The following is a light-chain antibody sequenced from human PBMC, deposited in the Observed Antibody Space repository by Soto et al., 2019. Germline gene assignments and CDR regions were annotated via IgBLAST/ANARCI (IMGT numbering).Light chain of an antibody. CDR1: QDITNY. J-gene: IGKJ4*01. CDR2: DAS. V-gene: IGKV1-33*01. CDR3: QQYDNLPLT. Sequence: DIQMTQSPSSLSASVGDRVNITCQASQDITNYLHWFQQKPGKAPKLLIYDASNLETGVPSRFSGSGSGTDFTFTISSLQPEDIATYYCQQYDNLPLTFGGGTKVEIK.